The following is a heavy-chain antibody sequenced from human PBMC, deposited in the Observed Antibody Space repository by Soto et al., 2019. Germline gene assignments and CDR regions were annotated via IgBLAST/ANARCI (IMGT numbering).Heavy chain of an antibody. CDR1: GFTFSTYG. Sequence: QVQLVESGGGVVPPGTSLRLSCAASGFTFSTYGMHWVRQTPGKGLEWVALISYDGTNKYYADSVKGRFTISRDNSKNTLYLQINSLSAEHTAVYYWAKDLQAYGDYDYYCYGLDVWGQGTTVSVSS. D-gene: IGHD4-17*01. J-gene: IGHJ6*02. CDR2: ISYDGTNK. V-gene: IGHV3-30*18. CDR3: AKDLQAYGDYDYYCYGLDV.